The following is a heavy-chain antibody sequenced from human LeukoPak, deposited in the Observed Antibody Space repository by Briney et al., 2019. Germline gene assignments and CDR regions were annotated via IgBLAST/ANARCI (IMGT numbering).Heavy chain of an antibody. CDR1: GFTFSSYA. J-gene: IGHJ4*02. CDR2: ISSNGGST. V-gene: IGHV3-64D*06. CDR3: VKALAYCGGDCYPTLFDY. Sequence: GGSLRLSCSASGFTFSSYAMHLVRKAPGKGLEYVSAISSNGGSTYYADSVKGRFTISRDNSKNTLYLQMSSLRAEDTAVYYCVKALAYCGGDCYPTLFDYWGQGTLVTVSS. D-gene: IGHD2-21*02.